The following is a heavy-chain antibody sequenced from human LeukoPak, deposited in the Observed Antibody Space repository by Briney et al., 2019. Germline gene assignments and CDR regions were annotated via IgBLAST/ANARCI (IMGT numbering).Heavy chain of an antibody. CDR1: GYTFTSYA. J-gene: IGHJ4*02. V-gene: IGHV7-4-1*02. CDR2: INTNTGNP. CDR3: ASIWFGERQEEDEK. Sequence: ASVKVSCKASGYTFTSYAMNWVRQAPGQGLEWMGWINTNTGNPTYAQGFTGRFVFSLDTSVSTAYLQISSLKAEDTAVYYCASIWFGERQEEDEKWGQGTLVTVSS. D-gene: IGHD3-10*01.